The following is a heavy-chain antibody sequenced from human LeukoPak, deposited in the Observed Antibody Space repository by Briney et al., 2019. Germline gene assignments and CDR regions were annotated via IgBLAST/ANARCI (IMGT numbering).Heavy chain of an antibody. V-gene: IGHV1-2*02. CDR1: GYTFSGYY. CDR2: INPNSGGT. J-gene: IGHJ4*02. CDR3: ARECGGDCPFDH. Sequence: ASVKVSCKASGYTFSGYYIHWVRQAPGQGLEWMGWINPNSGGTNFAQKFQGRVTMTRDTSISTAFLELNRLRSDDTAVYYCARECGGDCPFDHWGQGALVTVSS. D-gene: IGHD2-21*02.